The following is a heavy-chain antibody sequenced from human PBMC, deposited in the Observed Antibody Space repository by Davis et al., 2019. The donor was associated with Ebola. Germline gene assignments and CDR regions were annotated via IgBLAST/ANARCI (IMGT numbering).Heavy chain of an antibody. Sequence: SVKVSCKASGYTFTSYGISWVRQAPGQGLEWMGGIIPIFGTANYAQKFQGRVTITADESTSTAYMELSSLRSEDTAVYYCARAYPEMATIMIPGRAFDIWGQGTMVTVSS. V-gene: IGHV1-69*13. D-gene: IGHD5-24*01. CDR3: ARAYPEMATIMIPGRAFDI. CDR1: GYTFTSYG. J-gene: IGHJ3*02. CDR2: IIPIFGTA.